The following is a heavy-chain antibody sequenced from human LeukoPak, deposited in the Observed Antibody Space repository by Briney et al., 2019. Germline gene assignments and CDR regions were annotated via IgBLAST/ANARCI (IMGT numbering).Heavy chain of an antibody. CDR1: GGTFTSYA. CDR3: ARKLRLGGNWFDP. D-gene: IGHD1-26*01. CDR2: IIPISGTT. J-gene: IGHJ5*02. Sequence: SVKVSCKTSGGTFTSYAITWVRQAPGQGLEWMGKIIPISGTTNYAQKFQGRVTFTADESTSTAYMELSSLRSEDTASYYCARKLRLGGNWFDPWGQGTLVTVSS. V-gene: IGHV1-69*15.